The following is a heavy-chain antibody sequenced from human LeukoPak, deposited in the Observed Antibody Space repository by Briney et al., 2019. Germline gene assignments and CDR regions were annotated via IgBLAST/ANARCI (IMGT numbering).Heavy chain of an antibody. J-gene: IGHJ4*02. Sequence: SVKVSCKASGGTFSNSAISWVRQAPGQGLQWMGRIIPIFGTSNYAQKFQGRVTTTTDESTSTAYMELSSLRSEDTAVYYCASGYCSGGSCLTHFHFWGQGTLVTVSS. V-gene: IGHV1-69*05. D-gene: IGHD2-15*01. CDR2: IIPIFGTS. CDR3: ASGYCSGGSCLTHFHF. CDR1: GGTFSNSA.